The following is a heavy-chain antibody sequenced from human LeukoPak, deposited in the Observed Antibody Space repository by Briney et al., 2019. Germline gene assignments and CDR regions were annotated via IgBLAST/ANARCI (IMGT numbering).Heavy chain of an antibody. J-gene: IGHJ4*02. D-gene: IGHD3-10*01. CDR3: ARGEGSYSAHFDY. V-gene: IGHV3-33*01. CDR1: GFTFSTYG. Sequence: GRSLRLSCAASGFTFSTYGMHWGRQAPGKGLEWVAVIWYDGSNKYYADSVKGRFTISRDNSKNTLYLQMNSLRAEDTAVYYCARGEGSYSAHFDYWGQGTLVTVSS. CDR2: IWYDGSNK.